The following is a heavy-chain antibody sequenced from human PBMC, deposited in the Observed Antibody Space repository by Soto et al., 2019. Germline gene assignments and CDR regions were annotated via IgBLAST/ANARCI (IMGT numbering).Heavy chain of an antibody. D-gene: IGHD6-6*01. CDR1: GYTFTVYY. J-gene: IGHJ6*02. CDR3: ARETIAARSYYGMDV. V-gene: IGHV1-2*04. CDR2: INPNSGGT. Sequence: GASVKVSCKASGYTFTVYYMHWVRQAPAQGLEWMGWINPNSGGTNYAQKFQGWVTVTRDTSISTAYMELSRLRSDDTAVYYCARETIAARSYYGMDVWGQGTTVTVSS.